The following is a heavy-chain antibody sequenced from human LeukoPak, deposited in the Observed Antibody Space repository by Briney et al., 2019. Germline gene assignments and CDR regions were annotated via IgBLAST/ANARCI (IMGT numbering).Heavy chain of an antibody. V-gene: IGHV4-4*07. CDR3: ARDDSSSWYYFDY. D-gene: IGHD6-13*01. CDR1: GGSISTYY. J-gene: IGHJ4*02. Sequence: SETLSLTCTVSGGSISTYYWSWIRQPAGKGLEWIGLIYSSGSTYYNPSLKSRVTMSVDTSKNQFSLRLSSVTAADTAVYYCARDDSSSWYYFDYWGQGTLVTVS. CDR2: IYSSGST.